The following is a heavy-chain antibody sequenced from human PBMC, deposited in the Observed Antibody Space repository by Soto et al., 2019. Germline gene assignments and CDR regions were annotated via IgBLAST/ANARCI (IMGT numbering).Heavy chain of an antibody. CDR1: GFTFSSFS. Sequence: VQLVESGGGLVKPGGSLRLSCAASGFTFSSFSMNWVRQAPGKGLEWVSSISSDSSYMYYADSVRGRFTISRDNAKNSLFLQMSSLRAEDTAVYYCARGIVPVAIPYWFDPWGQGTLVTVST. V-gene: IGHV3-21*01. J-gene: IGHJ5*02. CDR3: ARGIVPVAIPYWFDP. D-gene: IGHD2-2*01. CDR2: ISSDSSYM.